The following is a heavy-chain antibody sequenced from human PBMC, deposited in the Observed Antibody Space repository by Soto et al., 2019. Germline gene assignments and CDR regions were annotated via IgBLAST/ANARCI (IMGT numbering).Heavy chain of an antibody. D-gene: IGHD4-17*01. Sequence: EVQLLESGGGLVQPGGSLRLSCAASGFTVSSNYMSWVRQVPGKGLEGVSIINSGGSTDYADSVKGRFTISRDNSKNTVYLQMNSLRAEDTAVYYCARDGSSRSFQHWGQGTLVTVSS. CDR1: GFTVSSNY. J-gene: IGHJ1*01. V-gene: IGHV3-53*01. CDR3: ARDGSSRSFQH. CDR2: INSGGST.